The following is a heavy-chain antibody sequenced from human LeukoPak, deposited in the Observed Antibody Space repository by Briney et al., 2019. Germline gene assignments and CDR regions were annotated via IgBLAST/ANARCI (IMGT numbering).Heavy chain of an antibody. D-gene: IGHD3-22*01. Sequence: SETLSLTCTVSGGSISSYYWSWIRQPPGKGLEWIGYIYCSGSTNYNPSLKSRVTISVDTSKNQFSLRLSSVTAADTAVYYCARLGQGITMIVHWGQGTMVTVSS. CDR2: IYCSGST. CDR3: ARLGQGITMIVH. CDR1: GGSISSYY. V-gene: IGHV4-59*08. J-gene: IGHJ3*01.